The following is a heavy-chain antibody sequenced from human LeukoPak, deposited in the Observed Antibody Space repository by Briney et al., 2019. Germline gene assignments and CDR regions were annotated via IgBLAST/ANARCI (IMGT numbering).Heavy chain of an antibody. CDR1: GFTFSTYV. J-gene: IGHJ4*02. V-gene: IGHV3-23*01. Sequence: GGSLRLSCAASGFTFSTYVVNWFSQAPGKGMEWVLTISVGAEYIFYADSVKGRFTISRDDSNNALYLQMHSLRAEDTALYYCASGPPFLKYFEYWGQGTLVTVSS. CDR2: ISVGAEYI. CDR3: ASGPPFLKYFEY. D-gene: IGHD3-3*01.